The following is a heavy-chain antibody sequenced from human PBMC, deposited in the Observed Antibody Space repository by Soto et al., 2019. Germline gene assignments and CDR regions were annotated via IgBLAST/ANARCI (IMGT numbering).Heavy chain of an antibody. V-gene: IGHV3-15*01. CDR1: GFTFSNAW. D-gene: IGHD5-18*01. J-gene: IGHJ4*02. Sequence: FQLVESGGGFVKPGGSLRLSCAASGFTFSNAWMSWVRQTPGKGLEWVGHIKTKSDGETTDYAAPVNGRFTISRDDSKNTLYLQMNSLKTEDTAVYYCTTTTMVGHFDYWGQGTLVTVSS. CDR3: TTTTMVGHFDY. CDR2: IKTKSDGETT.